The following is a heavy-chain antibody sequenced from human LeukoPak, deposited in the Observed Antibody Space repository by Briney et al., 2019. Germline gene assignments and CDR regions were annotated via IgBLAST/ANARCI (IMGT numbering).Heavy chain of an antibody. Sequence: PSETLSLTCSVSGGSISSYYWSWIRQPPGKGLEWVGYIYYSGSTNYNPSLKSRVTISVDTSKNQFSLKLSSVTAADTAVYYCARHGYYYDSSGYYWPYYYYGMDVWGQGTTVTVSS. CDR3: ARHGYYYDSSGYYWPYYYYGMDV. J-gene: IGHJ6*02. CDR1: GGSISSYY. CDR2: IYYSGST. V-gene: IGHV4-59*08. D-gene: IGHD3-22*01.